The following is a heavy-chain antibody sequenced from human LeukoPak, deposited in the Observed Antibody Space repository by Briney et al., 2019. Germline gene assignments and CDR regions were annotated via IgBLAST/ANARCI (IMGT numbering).Heavy chain of an antibody. Sequence: GGSLRLSCAASGFTFSSYAMTWVRQAPGQGLEWVSVISSSVGGTYYAHSAKGRFTISKDNSKNTLYLQMNRLRAEDTAVYYCAKDQSGWPYWGQGTLVSVSS. CDR2: ISSSVGGT. CDR3: AKDQSGWPY. D-gene: IGHD6-19*01. CDR1: GFTFSSYA. V-gene: IGHV3-23*01. J-gene: IGHJ4*02.